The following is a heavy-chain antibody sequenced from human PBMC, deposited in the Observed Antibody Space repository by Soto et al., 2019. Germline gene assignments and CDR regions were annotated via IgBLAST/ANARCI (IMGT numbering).Heavy chain of an antibody. CDR1: GFTFDDYA. V-gene: IGHV3-9*01. CDR3: ANVMTHGGCSSTSCYHDAFDI. Sequence: PGGSLRLSCAASGFTFDDYAMHWVRQAPGKGLEWVSGISWNSGSIGYADTVKGRFTNSRDNAKNSLYLQMNSLRAEDTALYNSANVMTHGGCSSTSCYHDAFDIWGQGTMVTVSS. J-gene: IGHJ3*02. D-gene: IGHD2-2*01. CDR2: ISWNSGSI.